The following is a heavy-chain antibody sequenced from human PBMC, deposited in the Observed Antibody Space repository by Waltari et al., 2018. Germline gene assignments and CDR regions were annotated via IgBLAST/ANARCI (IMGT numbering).Heavy chain of an antibody. CDR2: ISGSGADT. D-gene: IGHD1-26*01. J-gene: IGHJ3*01. CDR1: GFRFRLYG. Sequence: EANLSESGGGLVQPGGSLRLSCTASGFRFRLYGMSWVGQAPGKGLEWVSAISGSGADTFYADSVKDRFVISRDNSKNTVFLEMNSLRAEDTALYYCAKDPPGSYYEGFDEWGQGTMVTVSS. V-gene: IGHV3-23*01. CDR3: AKDPPGSYYEGFDE.